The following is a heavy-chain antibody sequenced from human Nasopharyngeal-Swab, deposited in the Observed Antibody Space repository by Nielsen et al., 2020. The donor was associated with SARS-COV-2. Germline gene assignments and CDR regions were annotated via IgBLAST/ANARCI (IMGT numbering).Heavy chain of an antibody. J-gene: IGHJ4*02. V-gene: IGHV4-59*01. CDR1: GDSITNYY. CDR2: FYYNGST. Sequence: SETLSLTCTVSGDSITNYYWSWIRQPPGKELEWIGNFYYNGSTNYSPSLKSRVTISADTSKTQFSLKLTTVTAADTAVYYCARWSTISRFFDFWGQGTQVTVSS. CDR3: ARWSTISRFFDF. D-gene: IGHD1-26*01.